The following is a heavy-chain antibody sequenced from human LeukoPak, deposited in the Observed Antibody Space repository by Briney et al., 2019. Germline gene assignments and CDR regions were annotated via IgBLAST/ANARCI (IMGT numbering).Heavy chain of an antibody. J-gene: IGHJ4*02. D-gene: IGHD2-21*01. CDR2: IYYSGST. V-gene: IGHV4-39*01. Sequence: SETLSLTCTVSGGSISSSSYYWGWIRQPPGKGLEWIGSIYYSGSTYYNPSLKSRVTISVDTSKNQFSLKLSSVTAADTAVYYCARHRSDLRLWWTPQYYFDYWGQGTLVTVSS. CDR3: ARHRSDLRLWWTPQYYFDY. CDR1: GGSISSSSYY.